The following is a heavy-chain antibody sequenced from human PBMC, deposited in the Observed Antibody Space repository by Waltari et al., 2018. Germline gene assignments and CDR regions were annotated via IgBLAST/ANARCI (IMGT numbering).Heavy chain of an antibody. CDR3: AKDLEATSWGYFDY. J-gene: IGHJ4*02. V-gene: IGHV3-30*18. D-gene: IGHD1-26*01. CDR2: ISYDGSNK. CDR1: GLTFSSYG. Sequence: QVQLVESGGGVVQPGRSLRLSCAASGLTFSSYGMHWVRQAPGKGLEWVAVISYDGSNKYYADSVKGRFTISRDNSKNTLYLQMNSLRAEDTAVYYCAKDLEATSWGYFDYWGQGTLVTVSS.